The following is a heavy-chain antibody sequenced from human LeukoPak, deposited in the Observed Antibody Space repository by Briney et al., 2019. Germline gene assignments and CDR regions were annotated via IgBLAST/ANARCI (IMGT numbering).Heavy chain of an antibody. CDR2: INPNSGGT. CDR3: AREGVGATGAVDY. J-gene: IGHJ4*02. CDR1: GYTFTGYY. Sequence: ASVKVSCKASGYTFTGYYMHWVRQDPGQGLEWMGWINPNSGGTNYAQKFQGRVTMTRDTSISTAYMELSRLRSDDTAVYYCAREGVGATGAVDYWGQGTLVTVSS. V-gene: IGHV1-2*02. D-gene: IGHD1-26*01.